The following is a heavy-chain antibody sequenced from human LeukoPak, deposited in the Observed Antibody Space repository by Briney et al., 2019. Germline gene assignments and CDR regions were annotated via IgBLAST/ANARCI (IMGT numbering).Heavy chain of an antibody. CDR1: GDSVSSNGAA. CDR2: TYYRSKWYN. D-gene: IGHD2-2*01. CDR3: ARAGREYQLPTIAYSWFDP. Sequence: SQTLSLTCAISGDSVSSNGAAWNWIRQSPSRGLEWLGRTYYRSKWYNDYAVSAKSRITINPDTSKNQFSLQLNSVTPEDTAVYYCARAGREYQLPTIAYSWFDPWGQGTLVTVSS. V-gene: IGHV6-1*01. J-gene: IGHJ5*02.